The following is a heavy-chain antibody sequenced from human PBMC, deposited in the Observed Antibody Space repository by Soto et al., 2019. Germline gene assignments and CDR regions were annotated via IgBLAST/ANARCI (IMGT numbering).Heavy chain of an antibody. CDR1: GFTFDDYA. V-gene: IGHV3-9*01. D-gene: IGHD3-3*01. CDR3: GKASSRNSWSPIDY. J-gene: IGHJ4*02. Sequence: GGSLRLSCVASGFTFDDYAMHWVRQIPGKGLQWVSGISWSTSSIGYGASLRGRFLISRDNANNSLYLQMNDLRPEDTALYYCGKASSRNSWSPIDYWGQGTMVTGSS. CDR2: ISWSTSSI.